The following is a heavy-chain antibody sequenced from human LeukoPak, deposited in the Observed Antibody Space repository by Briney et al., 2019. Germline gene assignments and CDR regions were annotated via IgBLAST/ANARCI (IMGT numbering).Heavy chain of an antibody. D-gene: IGHD3-10*01. CDR1: GFTLSSYS. J-gene: IGHJ4*02. V-gene: IGHV3-48*01. CDR2: ISSSSSTI. Sequence: PGGSLRLSCAASGFTLSSYSMNWVRQAPGKGLEWVSHISSSSSTIYYADSVKGRFTISRDNSKNTLYLQMNSLRAEDTAVYYCARGKVLLWFGELNYWGQGTLVTVSS. CDR3: ARGKVLLWFGELNY.